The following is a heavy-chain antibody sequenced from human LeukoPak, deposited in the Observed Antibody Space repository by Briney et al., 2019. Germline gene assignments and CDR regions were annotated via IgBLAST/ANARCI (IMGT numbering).Heavy chain of an antibody. CDR1: GGSISSNSYY. CDR2: IYYSGNT. J-gene: IGHJ6*03. D-gene: IGHD2-15*01. Sequence: TSETLSLTCTVSGGSISSNSYYWGWIRQPPGKGLEWIGSIYYSGNTYYNPPLKSRVTISVDTSKNQFSLKLSSVTAADTAVYYCARLATGYCSGGSCGESYYYYYMDVWGKGTTVTVSS. V-gene: IGHV4-39*01. CDR3: ARLATGYCSGGSCGESYYYYYMDV.